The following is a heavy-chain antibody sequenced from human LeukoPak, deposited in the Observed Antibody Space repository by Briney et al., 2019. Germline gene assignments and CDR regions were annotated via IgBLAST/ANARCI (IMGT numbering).Heavy chain of an antibody. CDR3: ARVGASYCSSTSCYGAFGY. D-gene: IGHD2-2*01. Sequence: ASVKVSCKASGYTFTSYYMHWVRQAPGQGLEWMGIINPSGGSTSYAQKFQGRVTMTRDTSTSAVYMELSSLRSEDTAVYYCARVGASYCSSTSCYGAFGYWGQGTLVTVSS. V-gene: IGHV1-46*01. CDR2: INPSGGST. J-gene: IGHJ4*02. CDR1: GYTFTSYY.